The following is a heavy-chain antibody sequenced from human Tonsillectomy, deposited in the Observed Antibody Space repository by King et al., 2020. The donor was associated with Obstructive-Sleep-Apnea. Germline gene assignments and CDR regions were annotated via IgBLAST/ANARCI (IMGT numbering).Heavy chain of an antibody. CDR2: FSWNNGII. CDR1: GFTCDDYS. V-gene: IGHV3-9*01. D-gene: IGHD3-9*01. Sequence: VQLVESGGGLVQPGRSLRLACAASGFTCDDYSMTWCRDAPGKGLEWGLGFSWNNGIIGYADSVKGRFTISRDNANNSLYLQMNSLRAEDTALYYCAKDGEPYYDILTGYGAFDIWGQGTMVTVSS. J-gene: IGHJ3*02. CDR3: AKDGEPYYDILTGYGAFDI.